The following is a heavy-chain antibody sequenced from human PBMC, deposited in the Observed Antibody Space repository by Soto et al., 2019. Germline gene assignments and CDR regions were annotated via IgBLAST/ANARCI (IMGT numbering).Heavy chain of an antibody. CDR3: TRGYDLWSGFDY. J-gene: IGHJ4*02. D-gene: IGHD3-3*01. CDR1: GGSISSSSYY. Sequence: QLQLQESGPGLVKPSETLSLTCTVSGGSISSSSYYWGWIRQPPGKGLGWIGSIYYSGSTYYNPYGKGRVTISVDTSKNQFSLNLSSVTAADTAVYSCTRGYDLWSGFDYWGQGTLVTVSS. CDR2: IYYSGST. V-gene: IGHV4-39*01.